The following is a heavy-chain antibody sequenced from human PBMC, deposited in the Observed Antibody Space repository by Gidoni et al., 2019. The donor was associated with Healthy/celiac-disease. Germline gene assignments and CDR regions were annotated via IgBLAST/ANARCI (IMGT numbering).Heavy chain of an antibody. Sequence: QVQLVESGGGVVQPGRSLRLSCAASGFTFSRYAMHWVRQAPGKGLEWVAVIAYDGSNKYYADSVKGRFTISRDNSKNTLYLQMNSLRAEDTAVYYCARGGPYMVRGLFFGYWGQGTLVTVSS. CDR3: ARGGPYMVRGLFFGY. CDR2: IAYDGSNK. D-gene: IGHD3-10*01. J-gene: IGHJ4*02. V-gene: IGHV3-30-3*01. CDR1: GFTFSRYA.